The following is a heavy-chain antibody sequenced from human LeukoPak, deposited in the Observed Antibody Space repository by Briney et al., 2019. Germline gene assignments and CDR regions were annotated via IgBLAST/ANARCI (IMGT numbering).Heavy chain of an antibody. V-gene: IGHV1-69*04. CDR1: GGTFSSYA. D-gene: IGHD5-18*01. CDR2: IIPILGIA. CDR3: AKRGYSYGFDY. Sequence: ASVKVSCKASGGTFSSYAISWVRQAPGQGLEWMGRIIPILGIANYAQKFQGRVTITADKSTSTAYMELSSLRSEDTAVYYCAKRGYSYGFDYWGQGTLVTVSS. J-gene: IGHJ4*02.